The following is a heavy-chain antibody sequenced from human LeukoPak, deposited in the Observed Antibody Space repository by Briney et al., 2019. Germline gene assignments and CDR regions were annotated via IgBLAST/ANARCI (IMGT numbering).Heavy chain of an antibody. D-gene: IGHD3-22*01. CDR3: ARDYYDSSGYYFFDY. CDR2: ISSSSSTI. J-gene: IGHJ4*02. CDR1: GFTFSSYS. V-gene: IGHV3-48*02. Sequence: GGSLRLSCAASGFTFSSYSMNWVRQAPGKGLEWVSYISSSSSTIYYADSVKGRFTISRDNAKNSLYLQTNSLRDEDTAVYYCARDYYDSSGYYFFDYWGQGTLVTVSS.